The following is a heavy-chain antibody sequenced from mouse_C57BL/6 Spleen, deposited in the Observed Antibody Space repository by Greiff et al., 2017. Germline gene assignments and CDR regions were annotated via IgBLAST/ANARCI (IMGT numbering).Heavy chain of an antibody. V-gene: IGHV2-5*01. Sequence: VMLVESGPGLVQPSQSLSITCTVSGFSLTSYGVHWVRQSPGKGLEWLGVIWRGGSTDYNAAFMSRLSITKDNSKSQVFFKMNSLQADDTAIYYCAKNFYYDPDWYFDVWGTGTTVTVSS. J-gene: IGHJ1*03. CDR1: GFSLTSYG. D-gene: IGHD2-4*01. CDR2: IWRGGST. CDR3: AKNFYYDPDWYFDV.